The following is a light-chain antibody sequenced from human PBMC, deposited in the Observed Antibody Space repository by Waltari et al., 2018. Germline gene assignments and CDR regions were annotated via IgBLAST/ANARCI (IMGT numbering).Light chain of an antibody. CDR3: CSYASSTIFGHVV. Sequence: QSALTQPASVSGSPGQSITLSCTTSSSDVALHNLASWYQQYPGEAPKLIIFDNTERPSGISNRFSGSKSGRTASLTISGLQPEDEADYYCCSYASSTIFGHVVFGGGTKLTVL. CDR2: DNT. V-gene: IGLV2-23*02. J-gene: IGLJ2*01. CDR1: SSDVALHNL.